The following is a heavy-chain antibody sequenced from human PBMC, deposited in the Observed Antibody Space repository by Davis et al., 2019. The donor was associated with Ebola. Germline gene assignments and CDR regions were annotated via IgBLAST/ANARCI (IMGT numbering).Heavy chain of an antibody. D-gene: IGHD2-8*01. CDR1: GFTFSSYA. J-gene: IGHJ3*01. V-gene: IGHV3-30*14. Sequence: PGGSLRLSCAASGFTFSSYAMHWVRQAPGKGLEWVAVISYDGSNKYYADSVKGRFTISRDNAKNSLYLQMNSLRDEDTAVYYCARDPPVSMGSDAFDVWGRGTMVTVSS. CDR2: ISYDGSNK. CDR3: ARDPPVSMGSDAFDV.